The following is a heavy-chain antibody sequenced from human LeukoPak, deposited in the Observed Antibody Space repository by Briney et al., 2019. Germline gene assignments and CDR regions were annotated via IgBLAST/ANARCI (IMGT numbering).Heavy chain of an antibody. V-gene: IGHV4-34*01. Sequence: SETLSLTCAVYGGSFSGYYWSWIRQPPGKGLEWIGEINHSGSTNYNPSLKRRLTISVDTSKNQFSLRLRSLTAADAAVYHCARGRARIGARPDVFYYNFMDVWGKGTTVTVSS. D-gene: IGHD6-6*01. CDR1: GGSFSGYY. CDR2: INHSGST. J-gene: IGHJ6*03. CDR3: ARGRARIGARPDVFYYNFMDV.